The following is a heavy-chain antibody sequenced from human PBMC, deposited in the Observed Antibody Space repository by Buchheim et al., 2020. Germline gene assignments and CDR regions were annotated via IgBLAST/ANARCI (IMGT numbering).Heavy chain of an antibody. D-gene: IGHD5-18*01. CDR1: GFTFSSYE. J-gene: IGHJ4*02. Sequence: EVQLVESGGGLVQPGGSLRLSCAASGFTFSSYEMNWVRQAPGKGLEWVSYISSSGSTIYYADSVKGRFTIYRDNAKTSLYLPMNSLRAEDTAVYYCARAQPIRGYPRFDYWGQGTL. CDR3: ARAQPIRGYPRFDY. CDR2: ISSSGSTI. V-gene: IGHV3-48*03.